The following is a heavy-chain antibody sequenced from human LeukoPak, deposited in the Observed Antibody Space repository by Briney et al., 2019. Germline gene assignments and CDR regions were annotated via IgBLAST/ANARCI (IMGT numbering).Heavy chain of an antibody. CDR2: IYSGGST. J-gene: IGHJ6*02. CDR1: GFTVSSNY. D-gene: IGHD6-19*01. V-gene: IGHV3-66*01. Sequence: GGSLRLSCAASGFTVSSNYMSWVRQAPGKGLEWVSVIYSGGSTYYADSVKGRFTISRDNSKNTLYLQMNSLRAEDTAVYYCARDALGSSGWLNYYYYYGMDVWGQGTTVTVSS. CDR3: ARDALGSSGWLNYYYYYGMDV.